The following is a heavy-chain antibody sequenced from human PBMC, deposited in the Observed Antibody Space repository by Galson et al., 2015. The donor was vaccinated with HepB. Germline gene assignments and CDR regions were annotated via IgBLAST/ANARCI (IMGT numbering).Heavy chain of an antibody. CDR2: INWNGGST. CDR3: ATLVATTREGY. CDR1: GFTFDDYG. V-gene: IGHV3-20*04. Sequence: SLRLSCAASGFTFDDYGMSWVRQAPGKGLEWVSGINWNGGSTGYADSVKGRFTISRDNAKNSLYLQMNSLRAEDTALYYCATLVATTREGYWGQGTLVTVSS. D-gene: IGHD5-12*01. J-gene: IGHJ4*02.